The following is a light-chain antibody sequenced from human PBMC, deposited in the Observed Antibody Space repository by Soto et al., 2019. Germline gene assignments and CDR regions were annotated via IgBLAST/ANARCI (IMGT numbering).Light chain of an antibody. CDR1: QSISSR. CDR3: QQYNSYWT. Sequence: EIQMTQSPSTLAASLGVGVTITCRASQSISSRLARYQQKPGKAPKLLIYKASSLESGVPSRFSGSGSGTEFTLTISSLQPDDFATYYCQQYNSYWTFGQGPKVDIK. J-gene: IGKJ1*01. CDR2: KAS. V-gene: IGKV1-5*03.